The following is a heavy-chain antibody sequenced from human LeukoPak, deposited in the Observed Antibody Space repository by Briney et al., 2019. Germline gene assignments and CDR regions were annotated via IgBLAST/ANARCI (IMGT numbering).Heavy chain of an antibody. Sequence: SETLSLTCAGSGYSISSGYYWGWIRQPPGKGLEWIGSVYHSGSTYYNPSLKSRVTISVDTSKNQFSLKLSSVTAADTAVYYCARQRFSGSYFLNYWGQGTLVTVSS. J-gene: IGHJ4*02. D-gene: IGHD1-26*01. CDR1: GYSISSGYY. V-gene: IGHV4-38-2*01. CDR2: VYHSGST. CDR3: ARQRFSGSYFLNY.